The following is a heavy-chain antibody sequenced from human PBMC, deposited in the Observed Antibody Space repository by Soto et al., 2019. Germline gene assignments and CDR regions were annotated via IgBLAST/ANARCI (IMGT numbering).Heavy chain of an antibody. V-gene: IGHV3-53*01. J-gene: IGHJ4*02. CDR3: ARYYGDSADYFDY. CDR2: ISGSGGST. D-gene: IGHD4-17*01. Sequence: EVQLVESGGGLIQPGGSVRLSCAASGFTVSSNYMSWVRQAPGKGLEWVSVISGSGGSTYYADSVKGRFTISRDNSKNTLYLQMNSLRAEDTAVYYCARYYGDSADYFDYWGQGTLVTVSS. CDR1: GFTVSSNY.